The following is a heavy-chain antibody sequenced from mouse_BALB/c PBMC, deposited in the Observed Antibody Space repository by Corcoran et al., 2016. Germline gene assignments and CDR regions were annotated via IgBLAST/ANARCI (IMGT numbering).Heavy chain of an antibody. D-gene: IGHD2-4*01. Sequence: QVTLKESGPGILQPSQTLSLTCSFSGFSLSTSGMGVSWIRQPSGKGLEWLAHIYWDDDKRYNPSLKSRLTISKDTSRNQVFLKITSVDTAETATYDCARSMITTTEFAYWGQGTLVTVSA. CDR2: IYWDDDK. CDR3: ARSMITTTEFAY. CDR1: GFSLSTSGMG. V-gene: IGHV8-12*01. J-gene: IGHJ3*01.